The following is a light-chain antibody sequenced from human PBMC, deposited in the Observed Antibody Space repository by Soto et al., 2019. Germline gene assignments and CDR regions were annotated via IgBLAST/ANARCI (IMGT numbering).Light chain of an antibody. V-gene: IGLV3-9*01. Sequence: SYELTQPLSVSVALGQTARITCGGNNIGSKNVHWYQQKPGQAPVLVIYRDSNRPSGIPERFSAFNSGNTATLTISRAQAGDEADYYCQVWDSSTVFGGGTKLTVL. J-gene: IGLJ2*01. CDR1: NIGSKN. CDR3: QVWDSSTV. CDR2: RDS.